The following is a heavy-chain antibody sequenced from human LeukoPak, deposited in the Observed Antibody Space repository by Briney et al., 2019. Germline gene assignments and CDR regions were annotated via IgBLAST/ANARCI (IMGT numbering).Heavy chain of an antibody. CDR3: ARGPYSSSSAWFDP. Sequence: GGSLRLSCAASGFTFSSYAMHWVRQAPGKGLEYVSAISSNGGSTYYADSVKGRFTISRDNSKNTLYLQMNSLRAEDTAVYYCARGPYSSSSAWFDPWGQGTLVTVSS. D-gene: IGHD6-6*01. CDR2: ISSNGGST. V-gene: IGHV3-64*04. J-gene: IGHJ5*02. CDR1: GFTFSSYA.